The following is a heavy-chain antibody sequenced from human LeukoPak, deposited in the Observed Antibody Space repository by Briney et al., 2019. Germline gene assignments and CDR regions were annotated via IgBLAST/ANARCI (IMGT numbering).Heavy chain of an antibody. V-gene: IGHV3-23*01. CDR1: GFTFSSYA. J-gene: IGHJ4*02. CDR2: ISGSGGST. CDR3: AKDLYGSGSYIDY. Sequence: PAGSLRLSCAASGFTFSSYAMSWVRQAPWNRLDSVSAISGSGGSTYYADSVKGRFTISRDNSKNTLYLQMNSLRAEDTAVYYCAKDLYGSGSYIDYWGQGTLVTVSS. D-gene: IGHD3-10*01.